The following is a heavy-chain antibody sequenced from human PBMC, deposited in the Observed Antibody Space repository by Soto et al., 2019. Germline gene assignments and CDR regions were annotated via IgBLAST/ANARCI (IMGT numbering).Heavy chain of an antibody. Sequence: GESLKISCKGSGYSFAGYWITWVRQKPGKGHEWVGRIDPSDSQTYYSPSFRGHVTISVTKSITTVFLQWSSLRASDTAMYYCARQIYDSDTGPNFQYYFDSWGQGTPVTVSS. J-gene: IGHJ4*02. V-gene: IGHV5-10-1*01. D-gene: IGHD3-22*01. CDR3: ARQIYDSDTGPNFQYYFDS. CDR2: IDPSDSQT. CDR1: GYSFAGYW.